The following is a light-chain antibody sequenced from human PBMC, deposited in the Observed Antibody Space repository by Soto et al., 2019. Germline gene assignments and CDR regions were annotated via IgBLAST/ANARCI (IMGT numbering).Light chain of an antibody. CDR3: SSYTSSSTRV. V-gene: IGLV2-14*01. CDR2: DVS. J-gene: IGLJ2*01. CDR1: SSDVGGYNY. Sequence: QSALTQPASVSGSPGQSITISCTGTSSDVGGYNYVSWYQQHPGKAPKLMIYDVSNRPSGVSNRFSGSKSGNTASLTLSGLQAEDEADYYCSSYTSSSTRVFGGGTKVTVL.